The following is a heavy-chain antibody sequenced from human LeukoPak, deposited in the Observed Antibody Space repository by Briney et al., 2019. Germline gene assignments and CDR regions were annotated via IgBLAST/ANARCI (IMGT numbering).Heavy chain of an antibody. V-gene: IGHV3-11*01. CDR3: AKVLWFGVSAPQAFDF. Sequence: GGSLRLSCAASGFTFSDYYMGWIRQAPGKGLEWLSYISGSGTTIYYADSVKGRFTISRDNAKNSLDLQMNSLGAEDTAVYYCAKVLWFGVSAPQAFDFWGQGTMVTVSS. CDR2: ISGSGTTI. J-gene: IGHJ3*01. D-gene: IGHD3-10*01. CDR1: GFTFSDYY.